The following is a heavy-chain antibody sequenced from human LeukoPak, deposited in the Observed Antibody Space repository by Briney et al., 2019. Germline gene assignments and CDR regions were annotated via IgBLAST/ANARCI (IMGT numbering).Heavy chain of an antibody. J-gene: IGHJ4*02. CDR1: GYTFTGYY. CDR3: ARSATISMIVVVITPGGIDS. CDR2: INPNSGGT. Sequence: GASVKVSCKASGYTFTGYYMHWVRQAPGQGLEWMGWINPNSGGTNYAQKFQGRVTMTRDTSISTACMELSRLRSDDTAVYYCARSATISMIVVVITPGGIDSWGQGTLVTVSS. V-gene: IGHV1-2*02. D-gene: IGHD3-22*01.